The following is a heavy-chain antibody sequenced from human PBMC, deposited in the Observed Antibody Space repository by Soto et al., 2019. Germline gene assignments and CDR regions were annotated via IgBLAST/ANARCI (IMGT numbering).Heavy chain of an antibody. J-gene: IGHJ4*02. CDR3: AKMRFDWLSSGWLDY. CDR1: GGSMSSYY. CDR2: IYYSGST. V-gene: IGHV4-59*01. D-gene: IGHD3-9*01. Sequence: SETLSLTCTVSGGSMSSYYWSWILQPPGKGLEWIGYIYYSGSTNYNPSLKSRVTISVDTSKNQFSLKLSSVTAEDTAVYNCAKMRFDWLSSGWLDYWGQGTLVTVSS.